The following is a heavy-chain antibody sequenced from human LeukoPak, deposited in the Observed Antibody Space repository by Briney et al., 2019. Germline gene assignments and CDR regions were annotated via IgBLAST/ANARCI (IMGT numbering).Heavy chain of an antibody. J-gene: IGHJ4*02. D-gene: IGHD4-11*01. CDR3: AKYAPPTTVVTRYFDY. CDR2: ISGSGGST. CDR1: GLTFSSYA. V-gene: IGHV3-23*01. Sequence: TGGSLRLSCAASGLTFSSYAMSWVRQAPGKGLEWVSAISGSGGSTYYADSVKGRFTISRDNSKNTLYLQMNSLRAEDTAVYYCAKYAPPTTVVTRYFDYWGQGTLVTVS.